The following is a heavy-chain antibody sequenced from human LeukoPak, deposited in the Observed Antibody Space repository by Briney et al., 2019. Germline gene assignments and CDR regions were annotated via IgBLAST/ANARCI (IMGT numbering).Heavy chain of an antibody. D-gene: IGHD3-10*01. J-gene: IGHJ4*02. CDR3: ARAAGAWFGELDYFDY. CDR1: GFTFSSYA. Sequence: GGSLRLSCAASGFTFSSYAMHWVRQAPGMGLEWVAVISYDGTNKYYADSVKGRFTISRDNSKNTLFLQMNSLRAEDTAVYYCARAAGAWFGELDYFDYWGQGTLVTVSS. V-gene: IGHV3-30-3*01. CDR2: ISYDGTNK.